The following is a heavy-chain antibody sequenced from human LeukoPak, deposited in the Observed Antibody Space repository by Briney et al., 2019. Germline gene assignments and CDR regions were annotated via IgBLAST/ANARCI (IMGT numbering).Heavy chain of an antibody. Sequence: GGSLRLSCAASGFTFSSYAMHWVRQAPGKGLEYVSAISSNGGSTYYANSLKGRFTISRDNSKNTLYLQMGSLRAEDMAVYYCARLGYNSDVDYWGQGTLVTVSS. J-gene: IGHJ4*02. D-gene: IGHD5-24*01. V-gene: IGHV3-64*01. CDR3: ARLGYNSDVDY. CDR1: GFTFSSYA. CDR2: ISSNGGST.